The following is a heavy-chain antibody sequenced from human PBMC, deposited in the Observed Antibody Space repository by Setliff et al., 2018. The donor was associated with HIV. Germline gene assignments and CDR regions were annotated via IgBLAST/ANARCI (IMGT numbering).Heavy chain of an antibody. J-gene: IGHJ6*03. D-gene: IGHD6-25*01. CDR3: ARGAWYTSGWNSSRYMDV. CDR1: GYTFTSSD. CDR2: VNPKIGNT. V-gene: IGHV1-8*02. Sequence: ASVKVSCKASGYTFTSSDIYWVRQATGQGLEWMGWVNPKIGNTGYAQKFQGRVIMTRDTSISTVYMELRSLRSEDTAVYYCARGAWYTSGWNSSRYMDVWGKGTTVTVSS.